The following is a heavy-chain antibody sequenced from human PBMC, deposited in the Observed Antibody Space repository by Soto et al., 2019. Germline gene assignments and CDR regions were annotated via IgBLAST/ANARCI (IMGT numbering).Heavy chain of an antibody. J-gene: IGHJ6*02. V-gene: IGHV1-69*06. CDR1: GGAFTNYS. CDR2: IIPLHNTS. Sequence: QVQLLQSGAEVKKPGSSVKVSCKVSGGAFTNYSLNWVRHAPGQGLEWLGGIIPLHNTSNYSLKFVGRSSVTADISTSTVYMFLSGLTSDDTATYYCARTRKFDFWRKGLDVWGQGTTVTVSS. CDR3: ARTRKFDFWRKGLDV. D-gene: IGHD3-3*01.